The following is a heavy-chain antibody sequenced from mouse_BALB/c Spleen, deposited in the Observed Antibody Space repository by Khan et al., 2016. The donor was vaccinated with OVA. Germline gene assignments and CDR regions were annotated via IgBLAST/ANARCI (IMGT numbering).Heavy chain of an antibody. D-gene: IGHD2-12*01. Sequence: EVELVESGGGLVQPGGSRKLSCTASGFTFRSFGMHWVRQAPEKGLEWVAYIGSDSSTIYYADTVKGRFTISRDHPKNTLRLQLTSIRSEDTAMYCCASSRYWSWFASWGQGTLVTVSA. CDR2: IGSDSSTI. CDR3: ASSRYWSWFAS. V-gene: IGHV5-17*02. J-gene: IGHJ3*01. CDR1: GFTFRSFG.